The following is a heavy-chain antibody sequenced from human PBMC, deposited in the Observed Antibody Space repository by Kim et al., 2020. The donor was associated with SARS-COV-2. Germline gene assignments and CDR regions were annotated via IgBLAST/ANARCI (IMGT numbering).Heavy chain of an antibody. CDR3: SGARGRGGYNW. CDR1: GGSFSGYY. D-gene: IGHD5-12*01. J-gene: IGHJ4*02. CDR2: INPSGST. Sequence: SETLSLTCAVYGGSFSGYYWSWIRHPPGEGLGWVGDINPSGSTNNNPTLKSQATISVDAAKNQFSLNLSSGTAATTAVYYCSGARGRGGYNWWDQRTLVT. V-gene: IGHV4-34*04.